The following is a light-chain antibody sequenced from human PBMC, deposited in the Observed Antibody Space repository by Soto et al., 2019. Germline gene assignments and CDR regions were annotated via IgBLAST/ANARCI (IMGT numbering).Light chain of an antibody. CDR3: QRYGSSPLYA. V-gene: IGKV3-20*01. J-gene: IGKJ2*01. CDR2: GTS. CDR1: QTVNTEF. Sequence: EIVLTQSPGTLSLSPGERATFSCRTSQTVNTEFLAWYQQKPGLAPRLLIHGTSNRATDIPDRFSGSGSGTDFTLTISALEPEAFAVYYCQRYGSSPLYAFGQGTKLEI.